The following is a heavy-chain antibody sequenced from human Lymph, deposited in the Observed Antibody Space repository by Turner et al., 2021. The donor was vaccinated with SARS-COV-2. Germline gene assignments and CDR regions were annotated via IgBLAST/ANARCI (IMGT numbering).Heavy chain of an antibody. CDR2: SIPMHDIA. Sequence: QVQLVQSGAEVKKPGSSVKLSCKASGDTFSSYAISWVRQAPGQGLEWMGGSIPMHDIANDAQKFQGRVTITADKSTSTDYMEVGSLRAEDTAVYYCARDVTGPLGYWGQGTLVTVSS. D-gene: IGHD1-20*01. J-gene: IGHJ4*02. V-gene: IGHV1-69*10. CDR1: GDTFSSYA. CDR3: ARDVTGPLGY.